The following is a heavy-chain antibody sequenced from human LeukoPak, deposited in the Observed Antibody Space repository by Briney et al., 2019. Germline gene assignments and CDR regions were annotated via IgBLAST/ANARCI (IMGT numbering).Heavy chain of an antibody. J-gene: IGHJ5*02. Sequence: ASVKVSCKASGYTFASYYMHWVRQAPGQGLEWMGVINPSGGSTSYAQKFQGRVTMTRDTSTSTVYMELSSLRSEDTAVYYCVRDGEGVAISVNYWFAPRGQGTLVTVSS. CDR1: GYTFASYY. CDR2: INPSGGST. V-gene: IGHV1-46*01. CDR3: VRDGEGVAISVNYWFAP. D-gene: IGHD3-10*01.